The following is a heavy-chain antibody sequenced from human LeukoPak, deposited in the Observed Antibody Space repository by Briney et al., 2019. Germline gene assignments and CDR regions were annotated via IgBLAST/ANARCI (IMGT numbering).Heavy chain of an antibody. CDR2: IYYSGST. V-gene: IGHV4-59*01. D-gene: IGHD3-3*01. CDR3: ARKSGGVVPFDY. Sequence: SETLSLTCTVSGGSISSYYWSWIRQPPGKGLEWIGYIYYSGSTNYNPSLKSRVTISVDTSKNQFSLKLSSVTAADAAVYYCARKSGGVVPFDYRGQGTLVTVSS. J-gene: IGHJ4*02. CDR1: GGSISSYY.